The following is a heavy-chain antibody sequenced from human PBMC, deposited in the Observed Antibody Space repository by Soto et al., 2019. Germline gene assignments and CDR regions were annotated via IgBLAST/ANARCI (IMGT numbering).Heavy chain of an antibody. CDR1: GYTFTSYY. D-gene: IGHD6-19*01. J-gene: IGHJ4*02. V-gene: IGHV1-46*01. Sequence: ASVKVSCKASGYTFTSYYMHWVRQAPGQGLEWMGIINPSGGSTIYAQKFQGRVTMTEDTSTDTAYMELSSLRSEDTAVYYCATTIAVAGQERNYFDYWGQGTLVTVSS. CDR2: INPSGGST. CDR3: ATTIAVAGQERNYFDY.